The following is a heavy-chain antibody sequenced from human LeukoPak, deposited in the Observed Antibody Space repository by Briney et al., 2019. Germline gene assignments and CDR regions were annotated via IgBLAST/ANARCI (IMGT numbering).Heavy chain of an antibody. J-gene: IGHJ4*02. CDR2: IHYSGRT. CDR3: ARRLYNTVGSDY. CDR1: GYSISSDYY. D-gene: IGHD2-21*01. Sequence: SETLSLTCAVSGYSISSDYYWSWIRQPPGKGLEWVGSIHYSGRTYYNPSLKSRVTISVDTSKNQFSLKLSTVTAADTAVYYCARRLYNTVGSDYWGQGTLVTVSS. V-gene: IGHV4-38-2*01.